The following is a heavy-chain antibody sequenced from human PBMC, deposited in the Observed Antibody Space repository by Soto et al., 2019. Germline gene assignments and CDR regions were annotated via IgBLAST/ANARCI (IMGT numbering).Heavy chain of an antibody. Sequence: QVQLVQSGAEVKKPGASVKVSCKASGYTFTSYGISWVRQAPGQGLEWMGWISAYNGNTNYAQKLQGRVTMTTDTPTSAAYMELRSLRSDDTAVYYCARNYDILTGYPYYYGMDVWGQGTTVTVSS. CDR2: ISAYNGNT. V-gene: IGHV1-18*01. CDR3: ARNYDILTGYPYYYGMDV. J-gene: IGHJ6*02. D-gene: IGHD3-9*01. CDR1: GYTFTSYG.